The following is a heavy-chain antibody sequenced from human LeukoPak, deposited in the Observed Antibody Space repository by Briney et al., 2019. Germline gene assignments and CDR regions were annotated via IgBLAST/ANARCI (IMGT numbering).Heavy chain of an antibody. CDR1: GCCFSRYW. V-gene: IGHV5-51*01. Sequence: GGSLQISSKGAGCCFSRYWLGWGRRLAGKGVEWRGIIYPGDSDTRYSPSFQGQVTISADKSISNAYLQWSSLKASDTAMYYCARRGWFGEFNDYWGQGTLVTVSS. CDR3: ARRGWFGEFNDY. CDR2: IYPGDSDT. D-gene: IGHD3-10*01. J-gene: IGHJ4*02.